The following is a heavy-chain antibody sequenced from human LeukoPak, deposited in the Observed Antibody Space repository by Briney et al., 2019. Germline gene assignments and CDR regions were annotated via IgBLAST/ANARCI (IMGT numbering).Heavy chain of an antibody. CDR3: ARGPTTVTRAFDY. Sequence: SETLSLTCTVSGGSISIYYWSWIGQPAGKGLEWIGHIYTSGSTNYNPSLKSRVTMSVDTSKNQFSLKLSSVTAADTAVYYCARGPTTVTRAFDYWGQGTLVTVSS. D-gene: IGHD4-17*01. J-gene: IGHJ4*02. CDR2: IYTSGST. CDR1: GGSISIYY. V-gene: IGHV4-4*07.